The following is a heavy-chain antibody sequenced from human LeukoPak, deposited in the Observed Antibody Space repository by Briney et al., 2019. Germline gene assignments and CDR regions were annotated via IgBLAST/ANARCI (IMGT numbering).Heavy chain of an antibody. J-gene: IGHJ3*02. CDR1: GFTFSSYA. CDR3: ARGPDYDFWSGYYKMGAFDI. D-gene: IGHD3-3*01. CDR2: ISGSGGST. Sequence: PGGSLRLSCAASGFTFSSYAMSWFRQAPGKGLEWVSAISGSGGSTYYADSVKGRFTISRDNSKNTLYLQMNSLRAEDTAVYYCARGPDYDFWSGYYKMGAFDIWGQGTMVTVSS. V-gene: IGHV3-23*01.